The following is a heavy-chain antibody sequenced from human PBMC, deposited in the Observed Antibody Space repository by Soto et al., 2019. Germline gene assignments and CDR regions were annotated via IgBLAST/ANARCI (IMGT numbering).Heavy chain of an antibody. V-gene: IGHV4-30-4*01. CDR1: GGSISSGDYY. CDR2: IYYSGST. Sequence: QVQLQESGPGLVKPSQTLSLTCTVSGGSISSGDYYWSWIRQPPGKGLEWIGYIYYSGSTYYNPSRNSRVTISVDTSKNQFSLKLSSVTAADTAVYYCAREAVVLVPAAPRNGPFDYWGQGTLVTVSS. J-gene: IGHJ4*02. CDR3: AREAVVLVPAAPRNGPFDY. D-gene: IGHD2-2*01.